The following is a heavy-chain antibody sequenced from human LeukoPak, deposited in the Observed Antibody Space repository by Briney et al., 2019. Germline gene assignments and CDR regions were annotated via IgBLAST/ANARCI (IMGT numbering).Heavy chain of an antibody. V-gene: IGHV4-59*08. J-gene: IGHJ4*02. CDR3: ARGARGSYSY. Sequence: SETLSLTCTVSGGSISSYYWSWIRQPPGGGLEWIGYIYYSGSTNYSPSLKSRVTISIDTSKNQFSLKLSSVTAADTAVYYCARGARGSYSYWGQGTLVTVSS. CDR1: GGSISSYY. CDR2: IYYSGST. D-gene: IGHD1-26*01.